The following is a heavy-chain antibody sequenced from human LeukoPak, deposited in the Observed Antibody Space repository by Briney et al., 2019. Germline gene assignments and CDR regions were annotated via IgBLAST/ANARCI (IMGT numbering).Heavy chain of an antibody. D-gene: IGHD6-13*01. CDR1: GGTFSSYA. CDR2: IIPIFGTA. J-gene: IGHJ4*02. V-gene: IGHV1-69*01. CDR3: ARDVWAAAGTNF. Sequence: ASVKVSCKASGGTFSSYAISWVRQAPGQGLEWMGGIIPIFGTANYAQKFQGRVTITADESTSTAYMKLSSLRSEDTAVYYCARDVWAAAGTNFWGQGTLVTVSS.